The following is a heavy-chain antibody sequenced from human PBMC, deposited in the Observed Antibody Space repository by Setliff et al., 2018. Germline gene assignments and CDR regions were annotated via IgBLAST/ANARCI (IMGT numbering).Heavy chain of an antibody. D-gene: IGHD6-19*01. J-gene: IGHJ4*02. CDR3: ARSSGWYDY. CDR1: GFTSSMYG. V-gene: IGHV3-30*02. CDR2: IRHDGSNE. Sequence: PGGSLRLSCAASGFTSSMYGVHWVRQAPGKGLEWVAYIRHDGSNENYADSVKGRFTISRDNSRNTLFLQMNSLRAEDTAVYHCARSSGWYDYWGQGTLVTVSS.